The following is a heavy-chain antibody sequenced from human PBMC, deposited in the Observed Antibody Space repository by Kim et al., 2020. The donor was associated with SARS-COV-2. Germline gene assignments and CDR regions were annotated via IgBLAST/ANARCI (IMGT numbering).Heavy chain of an antibody. Sequence: GGSLRLSCAASGFTFSNAWMSWVRQAPGKGLEWVGRIKSKTDGGTTDYAAPVKGRFTISRDDSKNTLYLQMNSLKTEDTAVYYCTTYSSGYSGYHRNYFDYWGQGTLVTVSS. J-gene: IGHJ4*02. D-gene: IGHD5-12*01. V-gene: IGHV3-15*01. CDR1: GFTFSNAW. CDR3: TTYSSGYSGYHRNYFDY. CDR2: IKSKTDGGTT.